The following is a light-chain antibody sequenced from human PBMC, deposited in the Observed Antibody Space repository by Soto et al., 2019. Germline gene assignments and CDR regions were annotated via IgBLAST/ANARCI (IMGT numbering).Light chain of an antibody. CDR3: CSYGGSHTYV. CDR2: EGN. CDR1: SSDVGSYNL. J-gene: IGLJ1*01. V-gene: IGLV2-23*01. Sequence: QSALTQPASVSGSPGQSITISCTGTSSDVGSYNLVSWYQQHPGKAPKLMLSEGNKRPSGVSNRFSGSKSGNTASRTISGLQAEDEADYYCCSYGGSHTYVFGTGTKVTVL.